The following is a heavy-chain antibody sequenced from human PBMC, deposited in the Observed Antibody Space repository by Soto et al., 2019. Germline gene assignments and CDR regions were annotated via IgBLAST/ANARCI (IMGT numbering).Heavy chain of an antibody. Sequence: SETLSLTCTVSGGSISSGTCYWSWIRQHPGKGLEWIGYIYYNGYTYYNPSLKSRIAISVDTSKNQFSLKLSSATAADTAVYYCARDLSYGGYSRAMDVWGQGTTVTVSS. CDR1: GGSISSGTCY. D-gene: IGHD2-21*02. CDR2: IYYNGYT. J-gene: IGHJ6*02. V-gene: IGHV4-31*03. CDR3: ARDLSYGGYSRAMDV.